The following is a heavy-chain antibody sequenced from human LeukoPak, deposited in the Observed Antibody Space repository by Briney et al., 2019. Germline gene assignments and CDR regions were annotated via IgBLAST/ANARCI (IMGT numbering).Heavy chain of an antibody. CDR1: GGSFSSYY. CDR3: ARCPLGYCSSTSCHHDAFDI. CDR2: INHSGST. V-gene: IGHV4-34*01. J-gene: IGHJ3*02. Sequence: PSETLSLTCAVYGGSFSSYYWSWIRQPPGKGLEWIGEINHSGSTNYNPSLKSRVTISVDTSKNQLSLKLSSVTAADTAVYYCARCPLGYCSSTSCHHDAFDIWGQGTMVTVSS. D-gene: IGHD2-2*01.